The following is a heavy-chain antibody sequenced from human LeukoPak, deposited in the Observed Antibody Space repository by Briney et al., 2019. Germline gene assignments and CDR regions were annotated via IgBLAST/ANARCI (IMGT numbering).Heavy chain of an antibody. V-gene: IGHV3-53*05. CDR3: AKDVAAAGIQGAFDI. Sequence: GGSLRLSCATSGFTVSSNYMSWVRQAPGKGLEWVSVIYSGGSTYYADSVKGRFTISRDNSKNTLYLQMNSLRAEDTAVYYCAKDVAAAGIQGAFDIWGQGTMVTVSS. D-gene: IGHD6-13*01. J-gene: IGHJ3*02. CDR1: GFTVSSNY. CDR2: IYSGGST.